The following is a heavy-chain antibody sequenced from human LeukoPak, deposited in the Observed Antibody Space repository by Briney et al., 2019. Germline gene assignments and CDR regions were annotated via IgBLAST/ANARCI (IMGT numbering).Heavy chain of an antibody. V-gene: IGHV4-4*07. Sequence: PSETLSLTCTVSGGSISSYYWSWIRQPAGKGLEWIGRIYTSGSTNYNPSLKSRVTMSVDTSKNQFSLKLSSVTAADTAVYYCARPDYGGNSYYFDYWGQGTLVTVSS. J-gene: IGHJ4*02. CDR2: IYTSGST. CDR3: ARPDYGGNSYYFDY. CDR1: GGSISSYY. D-gene: IGHD4-23*01.